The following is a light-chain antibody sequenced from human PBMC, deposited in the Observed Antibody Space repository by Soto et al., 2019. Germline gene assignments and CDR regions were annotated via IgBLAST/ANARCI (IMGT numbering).Light chain of an antibody. CDR1: SSDVGSHNL. V-gene: IGLV2-23*02. J-gene: IGLJ1*01. CDR2: EVN. Sequence: QSALTQPASVSGSPGQSITISCTGTSSDVGSHNLVSWYQHHPGKAPKLIIYEVNKRPSGVPDRFSGSKSGNTASLTVSGLQAEDEADYYCYSYAGTNNYVFGPGTKVTVL. CDR3: YSYAGTNNYV.